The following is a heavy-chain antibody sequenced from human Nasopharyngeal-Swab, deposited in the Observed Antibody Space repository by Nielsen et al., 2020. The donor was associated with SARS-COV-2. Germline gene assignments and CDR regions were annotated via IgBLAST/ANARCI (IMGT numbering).Heavy chain of an antibody. Sequence: ASVKVSCKASGYTFTSYGISWVRQAPGQGLEWMGWISAYNGNTNYAQKLQGRVTMTTDTSTSTAYMELRSLRSEDTAVYYCARDRGYFDPLGWFDPWGQGTLVTVSS. CDR1: GYTFTSYG. V-gene: IGHV1-18*04. J-gene: IGHJ5*02. D-gene: IGHD3-9*01. CDR3: ARDRGYFDPLGWFDP. CDR2: ISAYNGNT.